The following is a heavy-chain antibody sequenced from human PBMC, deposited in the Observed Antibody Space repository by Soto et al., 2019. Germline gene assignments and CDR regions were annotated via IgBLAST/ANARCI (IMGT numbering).Heavy chain of an antibody. Sequence: QGQLVESGGGVVQPGRSLRLSCAASGFAFSNHGMHWVRQAPGKGLEWLEVIVREGSEKFYADSVKGRFTISRDNSNNTLYLEMSSLRAEDTVVYSCARADDYDDNGLYLWGQGTLVTVSS. V-gene: IGHV3-33*01. CDR2: IVREGSEK. D-gene: IGHD4-17*01. J-gene: IGHJ4*02. CDR1: GFAFSNHG. CDR3: ARADDYDDNGLYL.